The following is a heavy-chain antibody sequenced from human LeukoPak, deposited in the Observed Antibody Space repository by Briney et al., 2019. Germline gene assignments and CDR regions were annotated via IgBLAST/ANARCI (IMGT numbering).Heavy chain of an antibody. D-gene: IGHD2-21*02. Sequence: SETLSLTCTVSGGSTSSGNYYWGWIRQPPGKGLEWIGGISSSGNAYYNPSLKSRITISIDTSKNHFSLKLSSVTAADTAVYYCARDRGVTAKRGWFDPWGQGTLVTVSS. CDR3: ARDRGVTAKRGWFDP. CDR1: GGSTSSGNYY. CDR2: ISSSGNA. V-gene: IGHV4-39*07. J-gene: IGHJ5*02.